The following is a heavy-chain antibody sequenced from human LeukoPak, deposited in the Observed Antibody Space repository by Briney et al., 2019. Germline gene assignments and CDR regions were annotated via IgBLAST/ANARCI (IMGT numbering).Heavy chain of an antibody. D-gene: IGHD6-13*01. V-gene: IGHV3-23*01. CDR2: ISGSGGST. J-gene: IGHJ4*02. CDR1: GFTFSSYA. CDR3: AKDWRNIAAAGTFFDY. Sequence: PGGSLRLSCAASGFTFSSYAVSWVRQAPGKGLEWVSAISGSGGSTYYEDSVKGRFTISRDNSKNTLYLQMNSLRAEDTAVYYCAKDWRNIAAAGTFFDYWGQGTLVTVSS.